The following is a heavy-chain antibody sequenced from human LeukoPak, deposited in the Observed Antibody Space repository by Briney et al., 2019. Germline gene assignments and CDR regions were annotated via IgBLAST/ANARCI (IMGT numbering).Heavy chain of an antibody. CDR1: GFTFSSYG. CDR2: IWYDGSNK. Sequence: TGGSLRLSCAASGFTFSSYGMHWVRQAPGKGLEWVAVIWYDGSNKYYADSVKGRFTISRGNSKNTLYLQMNSLRAEDTAVYYCASSIIDAFDIWGQGTMVTVSS. V-gene: IGHV3-33*01. J-gene: IGHJ3*02. CDR3: ASSIIDAFDI. D-gene: IGHD3-9*01.